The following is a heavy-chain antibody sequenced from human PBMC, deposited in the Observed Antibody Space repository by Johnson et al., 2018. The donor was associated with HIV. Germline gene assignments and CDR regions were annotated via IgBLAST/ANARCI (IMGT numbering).Heavy chain of an antibody. V-gene: IGHV3-30*18. J-gene: IGHJ3*02. D-gene: IGHD3-22*01. CDR2: ISYDGSNK. CDR1: GFTFSTYG. Sequence: QVQLVESGGGVVQPGRSLRLSCAASGFTFSTYGMHWVRQAPGKGMEWVAVISYDGSNKYYADSVKGRFTISRDNSKNTLYLQMNSLRAEDTAVYDCAKDGGVGYYNDAFDIWGQGTLVTVFS. CDR3: AKDGGVGYYNDAFDI.